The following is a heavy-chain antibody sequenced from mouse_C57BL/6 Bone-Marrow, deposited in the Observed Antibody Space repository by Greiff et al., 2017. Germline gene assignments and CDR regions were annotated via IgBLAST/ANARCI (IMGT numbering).Heavy chain of an antibody. J-gene: IGHJ2*01. CDR3: ARDYYSFDY. CDR2: ISYDGSN. CDR1: GYSITSGYY. Sequence: EVQRVESGPGLVKPSQSLSLTCSVTGYSITSGYYWNWIRQFPGNKLEWMGYISYDGSNNYNPSLKNRISITRDTSKNQFCLKLNSVTTEDTATYYCARDYYSFDYWGQGTTLTVSS. D-gene: IGHD2-12*01. V-gene: IGHV3-6*01.